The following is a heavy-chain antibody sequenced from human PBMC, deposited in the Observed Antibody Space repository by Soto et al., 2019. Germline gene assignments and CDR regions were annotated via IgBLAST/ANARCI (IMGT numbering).Heavy chain of an antibody. D-gene: IGHD6-19*01. V-gene: IGHV3-21*01. CDR2: ISSSSSYI. J-gene: IGHJ4*02. Sequence: EVQLVESGGGLVKPGGSLRLSCAASGFTFSSYSMNWVRQAPGKGLEWVSSISSSSSYIYYADSVKGRFTISGDNAKNSRYLQMNSLRAEDTAVYYCARDSGAGHFDYWGQGTLVTVSA. CDR3: ARDSGAGHFDY. CDR1: GFTFSSYS.